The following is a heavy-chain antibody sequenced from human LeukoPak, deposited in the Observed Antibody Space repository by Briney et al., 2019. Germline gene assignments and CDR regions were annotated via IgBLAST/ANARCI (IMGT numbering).Heavy chain of an antibody. V-gene: IGHV3-30*02. D-gene: IGHD3-10*01. Sequence: GGSLRLSCAASGFTFSAFGMTWVRQAPGKGLEWVAFIFYNGTDKYADSVKGRFTISRDNSKNTLYLEMNRLRPEDTALYYCAKAGASGSGPIDSWGQGTPVIVSS. CDR3: AKAGASGSGPIDS. CDR2: IFYNGTDK. CDR1: GFTFSAFG. J-gene: IGHJ4*02.